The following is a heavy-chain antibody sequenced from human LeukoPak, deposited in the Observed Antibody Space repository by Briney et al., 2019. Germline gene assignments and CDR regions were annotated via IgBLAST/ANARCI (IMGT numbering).Heavy chain of an antibody. V-gene: IGHV3-21*01. CDR2: ISSSSSYI. D-gene: IGHD6-19*01. J-gene: IGHJ4*02. CDR1: GFTFSSYS. Sequence: GGSLRLSCAASGFTFSSYSMNWVRQAPGKGLEWVSSISSSSSYIYYADSVKGRFTISRDNAKNSLYLQMNSLRAEDTAVYYCARDGFGYSSGWYYFDYWGQGTLVTVSS. CDR3: ARDGFGYSSGWYYFDY.